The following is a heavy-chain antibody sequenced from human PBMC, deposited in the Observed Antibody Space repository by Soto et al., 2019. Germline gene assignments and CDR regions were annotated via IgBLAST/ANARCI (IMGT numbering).Heavy chain of an antibody. V-gene: IGHV4-39*01. Sequence: QLQLQESGPGLVKPSETLSLTCTVSGGSITSSSYYWGWIRQPPGKGLEWIGSIYYSGSTYYNPSLKSRVTISVDTSKNQFTLKLSSVTAADTAVYYCARPREDSSSGAFDIWGQGTIVTVSS. CDR3: ARPREDSSSGAFDI. D-gene: IGHD5-18*01. J-gene: IGHJ3*02. CDR2: IYYSGST. CDR1: GGSITSSSYY.